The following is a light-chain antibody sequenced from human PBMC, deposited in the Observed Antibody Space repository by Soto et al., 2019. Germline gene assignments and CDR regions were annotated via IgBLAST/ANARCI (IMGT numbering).Light chain of an antibody. CDR3: SSYIPNNSTYV. V-gene: IGLV2-14*03. Sequence: QSVLTQPASVSGSPGQSITISCTGTSSDVGGYNYVSWYQHHPGKAPKRMIHDVSNRPSGVSNRFSGSKSGNTASLTISGLQADDEADYYCSSYIPNNSTYVFGTGTKLTVL. J-gene: IGLJ1*01. CDR1: SSDVGGYNY. CDR2: DVS.